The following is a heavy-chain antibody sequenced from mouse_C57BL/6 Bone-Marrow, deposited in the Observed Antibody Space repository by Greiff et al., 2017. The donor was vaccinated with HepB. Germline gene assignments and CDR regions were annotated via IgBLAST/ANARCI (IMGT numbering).Heavy chain of an antibody. D-gene: IGHD2-3*01. Sequence: QVQLQQPGTELVKPGASVKLSCKASGYTFTSYWMHWVKQRPGQGLEWIGNINPSNGGTNYTEKFKSKATLTVDKSSSTAYLQLSSLTSEDSAVYYGARERVGRWLLKGYAMDYWGQGTSVTVSS. V-gene: IGHV1-53*01. CDR1: GYTFTSYW. CDR2: INPSNGGT. J-gene: IGHJ4*01. CDR3: ARERVGRWLLKGYAMDY.